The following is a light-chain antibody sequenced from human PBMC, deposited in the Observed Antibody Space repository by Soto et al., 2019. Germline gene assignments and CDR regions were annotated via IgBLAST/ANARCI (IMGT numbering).Light chain of an antibody. V-gene: IGKV1-5*01. J-gene: IGKJ2*01. Sequence: DIQMTQSPSTLSASVGDGVTITCRASQNISVWLAWYQQRPGKAPKFRIYDASSLEAGVPSRFRGCGSGTEFTLTIRSLQPDDFAPYYYQQYDSSSPTFGQGTKLES. CDR2: DAS. CDR3: QQYDSSSPT. CDR1: QNISVW.